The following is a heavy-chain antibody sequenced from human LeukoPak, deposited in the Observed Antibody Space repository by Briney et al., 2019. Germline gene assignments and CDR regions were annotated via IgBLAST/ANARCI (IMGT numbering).Heavy chain of an antibody. J-gene: IGHJ4*02. CDR2: ISWNSGSI. CDR3: AKADVDTAMDPYYFDY. Sequence: GGSLRLSCAAYGFTFDDYAMHWVRQAPGKGLEWVSGISWNSGSIGYADSVKGRFTISRDNAKNSLYLQMNSLRAEDMALYYCAKADVDTAMDPYYFDYWGQGTLVTVSS. D-gene: IGHD5-18*01. V-gene: IGHV3-9*03. CDR1: GFTFDDYA.